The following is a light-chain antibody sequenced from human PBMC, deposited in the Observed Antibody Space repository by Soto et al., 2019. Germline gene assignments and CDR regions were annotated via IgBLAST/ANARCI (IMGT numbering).Light chain of an antibody. CDR3: QRDDTYSGT. J-gene: IGKJ3*01. Sequence: DIQMTQSPSTLSASVGDSVTITCRASQSIDTWLAWYQQKPGKAPKLLIYRASSLDSGVPSRFSGSGSGTEFSHTSSSLQPDDFSNQYVQRDDTYSGTFGPGTKVNIK. CDR1: QSIDTW. CDR2: RAS. V-gene: IGKV1-5*03.